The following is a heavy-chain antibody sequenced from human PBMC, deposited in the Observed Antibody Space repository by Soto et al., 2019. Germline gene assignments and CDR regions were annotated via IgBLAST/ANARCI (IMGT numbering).Heavy chain of an antibody. CDR2: IYYSGST. V-gene: IGHV4-61*01. J-gene: IGHJ4*02. Sequence: PSDTLSLTCTVSGGSVSSGSYYWSWIRQPPGKGLEWIGYIYYSGSTNYNPSLKSRVTISVDTSKNQFSLKLSSVTAADTAVYYCARRYSYARAFDYWGQGTLVTVSS. CDR3: ARRYSYARAFDY. CDR1: GGSVSSGSYY. D-gene: IGHD5-18*01.